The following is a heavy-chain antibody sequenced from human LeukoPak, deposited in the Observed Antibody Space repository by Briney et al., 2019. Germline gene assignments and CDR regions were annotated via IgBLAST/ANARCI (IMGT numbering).Heavy chain of an antibody. J-gene: IGHJ6*02. V-gene: IGHV3-23*01. Sequence: GGSLRLSCAASGFTFNNYAMSWVRQAPGKGLEWVSSIIGSGGTTYTADSVKGRFIISRDNSRNTLFLQMNILSTDDTAVYFCVKGGGYSYSYAMDVGGQGTTVTVSS. D-gene: IGHD2-15*01. CDR2: IIGSGGTT. CDR1: GFTFNNYA. CDR3: VKGGGYSYSYAMDV.